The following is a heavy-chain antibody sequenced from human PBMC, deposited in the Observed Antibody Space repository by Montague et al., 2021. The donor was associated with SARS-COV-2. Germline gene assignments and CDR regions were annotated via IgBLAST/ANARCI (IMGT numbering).Heavy chain of an antibody. Sequence: SETLSLTCTVSGGSISGYYWSWIRQPPGKGLEWIGYIYYSGSTXXXPSXXXRVTISVDTSKKQFSLKLSSVTAADTAVYYCARGGRVRLLEYCIDVWGQGTTVTVSS. CDR1: GGSISGYY. J-gene: IGHJ6*02. CDR3: ARGGRVRLLEYCIDV. CDR2: IYYSGST. V-gene: IGHV4-59*01. D-gene: IGHD1-1*01.